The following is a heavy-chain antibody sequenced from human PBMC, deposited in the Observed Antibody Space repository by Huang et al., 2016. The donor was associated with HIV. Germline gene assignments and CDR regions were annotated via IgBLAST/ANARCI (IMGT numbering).Heavy chain of an antibody. J-gene: IGHJ5*02. CDR1: AFSFRRYA. D-gene: IGHD5-12*01. Sequence: EMQLLESGGGLVQPGGSLRLSCAASAFSFRRYAMTGVRQAPGKGLEWVSATSGSGGNTYYADSGKGRFTISRDNSKNTLYLQMNSLRAEDTAVYYCAKVASGYDFSARGSDWFDPWGQGTLVSVSS. CDR2: TSGSGGNT. CDR3: AKVASGYDFSARGSDWFDP. V-gene: IGHV3-23*01.